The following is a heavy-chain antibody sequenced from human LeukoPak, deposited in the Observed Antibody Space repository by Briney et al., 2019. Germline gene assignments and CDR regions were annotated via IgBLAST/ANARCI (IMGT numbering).Heavy chain of an antibody. Sequence: GASVKVSCKASGYTFTGYYMHWVRQAPGQGLEWMGWINPNSGGTNYAQKFQGRVTMTRDTSISTAYMELSRLRSDDTAVYYCARDRGGYDSDFDYWGQGTLVTVSS. CDR3: ARDRGGYDSDFDY. V-gene: IGHV1-2*02. D-gene: IGHD5-12*01. CDR2: INPNSGGT. CDR1: GYTFTGYY. J-gene: IGHJ4*02.